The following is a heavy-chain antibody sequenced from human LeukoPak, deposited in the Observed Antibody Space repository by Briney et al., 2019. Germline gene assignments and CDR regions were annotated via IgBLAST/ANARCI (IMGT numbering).Heavy chain of an antibody. D-gene: IGHD2-15*01. CDR3: ARLGRYCSSGSCFVGH. V-gene: IGHV3-11*04. CDR1: GFTFSDYY. Sequence: PGGSLRLSCAASGFTFSDYYMSWIRQAPGKGLEWVSYIGSSGTTIYYADSVKGRFTISRDNAKNSLYLQMNSLRAEDTAVYFCARLGRYCSSGSCFVGHWGQGTLVTVSS. J-gene: IGHJ5*02. CDR2: IGSSGTTI.